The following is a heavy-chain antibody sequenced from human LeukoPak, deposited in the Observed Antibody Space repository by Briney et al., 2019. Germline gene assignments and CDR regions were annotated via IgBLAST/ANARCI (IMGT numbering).Heavy chain of an antibody. V-gene: IGHV3-30*02. CDR1: GFTFSAYG. Sequence: GGSLRLSCAASGFTFSAYGMHWVRQAPGKGLEWVAFIRYDGGDEYYSDSMKGRFTISRDNFQNTLYLQMSSLTAEDTAVYYCAKDQAPYCSGGNCPSFVDLWGQGTLVTVSS. CDR3: AKDQAPYCSGGNCPSFVDL. J-gene: IGHJ5*02. D-gene: IGHD2-15*01. CDR2: IRYDGGDE.